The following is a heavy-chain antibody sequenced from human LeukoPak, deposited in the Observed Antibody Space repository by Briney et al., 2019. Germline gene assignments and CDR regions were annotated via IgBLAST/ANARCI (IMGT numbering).Heavy chain of an antibody. Sequence: GGSLRLSCAASGFTFSSYGMHWVRQAPGKGLEWVAFIRYDGSNKYYADSVKGRFTISRDNSKNTLYLQMNSLRAEDTAVYYCAREGLFDSSGYSPRNAFDIWGQGTKVTVSS. CDR1: GFTFSSYG. CDR3: AREGLFDSSGYSPRNAFDI. D-gene: IGHD3-22*01. J-gene: IGHJ3*02. CDR2: IRYDGSNK. V-gene: IGHV3-30*02.